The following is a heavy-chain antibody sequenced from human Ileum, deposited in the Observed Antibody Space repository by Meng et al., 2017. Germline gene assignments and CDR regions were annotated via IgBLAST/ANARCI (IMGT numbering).Heavy chain of an antibody. V-gene: IGHV2-5*02. CDR3: VHTSGVLQWFGELLPFDP. CDR1: CFPRSTSGLG. J-gene: IGHJ5*02. CDR2: ISWDDDK. Sequence: ITLKGSVSPLLKPKQTPTRTCHFSCFPRSTSGLGVVWIRQSPGKALEWLAHISWDDDKRYSPSLRTRLTIAKDTSKNQVVLTMTNMDPVDTATYYCVHTSGVLQWFGELLPFDPWGQGTLVTVSS. D-gene: IGHD3-10*01.